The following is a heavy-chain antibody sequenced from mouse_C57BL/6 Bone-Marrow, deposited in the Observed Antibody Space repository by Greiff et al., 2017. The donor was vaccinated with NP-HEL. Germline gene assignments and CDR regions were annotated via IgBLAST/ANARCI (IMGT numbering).Heavy chain of an antibody. CDR3: ARRGMDDYVDY. CDR2: IHPNSGST. D-gene: IGHD2-4*01. CDR1: GYTFTSYW. V-gene: IGHV1-64*01. J-gene: IGHJ2*01. Sequence: QVQLQQPGAELVKPGASVKLSCKASGYTFTSYWMHWVKQRPGQGLEWIGMIHPNSGSTNYNEKSKSKATLTVDKSSSTAYMQLSSLTSEDSAVYYCARRGMDDYVDYWGQGTTLTVSS.